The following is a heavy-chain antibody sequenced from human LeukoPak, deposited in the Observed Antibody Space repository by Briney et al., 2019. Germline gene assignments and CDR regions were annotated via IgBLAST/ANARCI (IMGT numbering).Heavy chain of an antibody. CDR2: IGTLHDA. J-gene: IGHJ5*02. CDR1: GFTFNVYD. D-gene: IGHD2/OR15-2a*01. CDR3: VRGCTYCNWKTWFDP. Sequence: PGGSLRLSCVTSGFTFNVYDMHWVRQAKGKGLAGVSAIGTLHDAYYPDSVKGQFTISRENASNSLYLQMNSLTAGDTAVYYCVRGCTYCNWKTWFDPWGQGTLVTVSS. V-gene: IGHV3-13*01.